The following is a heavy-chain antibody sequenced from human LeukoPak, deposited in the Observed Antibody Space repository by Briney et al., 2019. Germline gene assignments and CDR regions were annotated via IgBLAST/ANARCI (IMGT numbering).Heavy chain of an antibody. V-gene: IGHV4-61*01. J-gene: IGHJ4*02. CDR2: IYYSGST. CDR3: ARVRQGY. D-gene: IGHD3-10*01. CDR1: GGSVSSGSYY. Sequence: SETLSLTCTVSGGSVSSGSYYWSWIRQPPGKGLEWIGYIYYSGSTNYNPSLKSRVTISVDTSKNQFSLKLSSVTAADTAVYYCARVRQGYWGQGTLVTVSS.